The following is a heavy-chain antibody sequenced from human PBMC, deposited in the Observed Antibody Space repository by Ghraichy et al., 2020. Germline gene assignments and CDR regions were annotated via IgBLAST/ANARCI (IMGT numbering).Heavy chain of an antibody. V-gene: IGHV3-30*18. Sequence: RGSLRLSCAASGFTFSSYGMHWVRQAPGKGLEWVAVISYDGSNKYYADSVKGRFTISRDNSKNTLYLQMNSLRAEDTAVYYCAKWGRGDWNSLDHWGQGTLVTVSS. CDR3: AKWGRGDWNSLDH. CDR2: ISYDGSNK. J-gene: IGHJ4*02. CDR1: GFTFSSYG. D-gene: IGHD1-7*01.